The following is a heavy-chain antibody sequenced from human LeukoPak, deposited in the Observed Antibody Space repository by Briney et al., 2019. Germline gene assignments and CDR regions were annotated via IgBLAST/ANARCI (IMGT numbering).Heavy chain of an antibody. J-gene: IGHJ5*02. CDR2: IYYSGST. D-gene: IGHD6-13*01. Sequence: SETLSLTCTVSGGSTSSGGYYWNWIRQHPGKGLEWIANIYYSGSTYYNPSLKSRVTISVDTSKNQFSLKLGSVTAADTAVYYCARETHSTSRFDTWGQGTLVTVSS. CDR1: GGSTSSGGYY. CDR3: ARETHSTSRFDT. V-gene: IGHV4-31*03.